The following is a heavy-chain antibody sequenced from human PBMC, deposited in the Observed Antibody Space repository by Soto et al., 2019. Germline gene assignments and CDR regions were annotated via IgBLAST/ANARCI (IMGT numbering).Heavy chain of an antibody. J-gene: IGHJ4*02. CDR3: ARVVVYGDYSGLH. CDR2: INAGNGDT. V-gene: IGHV1-3*01. CDR1: GYTFSSHA. Sequence: ASVKVSCKASGYTFSSHALHWVRQAPGQRLEWMGWINAGNGDTKYSQKFQGRVTITRDTSASTAYMALSSLRSEDTAVYYCARVVVYGDYSGLHWGQGTRVTAPQ. D-gene: IGHD4-17*01.